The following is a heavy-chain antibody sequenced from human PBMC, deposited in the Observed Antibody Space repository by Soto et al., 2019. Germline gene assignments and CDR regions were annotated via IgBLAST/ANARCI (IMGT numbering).Heavy chain of an antibody. V-gene: IGHV4-59*08. Sequence: QVQLQESGPGLVKPSETLSLTCTVSGASISTYYWSWIRQPPGKGLEWIGYIYYTGSTNYSPSLKSRITISIDTSMNQFSLKLSSVTAAATAVYYCAGDSSSSRFFYWGQGTLVTVSS. CDR3: AGDSSSSRFFY. J-gene: IGHJ4*02. D-gene: IGHD6-6*01. CDR2: IYYTGST. CDR1: GASISTYY.